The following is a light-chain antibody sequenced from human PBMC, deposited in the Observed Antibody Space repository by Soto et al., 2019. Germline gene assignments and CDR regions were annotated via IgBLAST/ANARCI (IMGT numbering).Light chain of an antibody. CDR3: QQSHSTPLT. V-gene: IGKV1-39*01. Sequence: DIKLTQSPSSLSASVGDRVTITCRASLRISKYLNWYQQKPGKAPKLLIYGASTLQSGVPSRFSGSGSGTDFTLTITNLQPEDSATYFCQQSHSTPLTVGGGT. J-gene: IGKJ4*01. CDR2: GAS. CDR1: LRISKY.